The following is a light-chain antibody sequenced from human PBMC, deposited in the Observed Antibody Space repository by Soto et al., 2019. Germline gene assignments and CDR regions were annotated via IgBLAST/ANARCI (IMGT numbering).Light chain of an antibody. CDR2: GAS. J-gene: IGKJ4*01. CDR1: QSVSSSY. Sequence: VMRPSPGTPCLLPAERATLSCRTSQSVSSSYLAWYQQKPGQAPRPVVYGASSRATGIPDRFSGSGSWTDFTLTVCCLEPEDVTVYCSQQYGSSALTFGGGSTVDVK. CDR3: QQYGSSALT. V-gene: IGKV3-20*01.